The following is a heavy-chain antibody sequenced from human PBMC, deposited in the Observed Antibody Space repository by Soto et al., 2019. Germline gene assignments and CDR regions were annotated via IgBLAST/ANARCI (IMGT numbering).Heavy chain of an antibody. CDR3: ARASEIGVGTTSY. Sequence: QIHLVQSGAEVKKPGASAKVSCKASGYIFNNYGISWMRQVPGQGLEWMGWVSVYNGKSKYTQKFQRRVTMTTDTSTNTAYMELRSLRSDDTAVYYCARASEIGVGTTSYWGQGTLDTDSS. V-gene: IGHV1-18*01. CDR1: GYIFNNYG. CDR2: VSVYNGKS. J-gene: IGHJ4*02. D-gene: IGHD3-22*01.